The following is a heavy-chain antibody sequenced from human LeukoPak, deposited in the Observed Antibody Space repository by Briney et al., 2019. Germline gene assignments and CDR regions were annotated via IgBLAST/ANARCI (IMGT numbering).Heavy chain of an antibody. J-gene: IGHJ6*04. Sequence: SETLSLTCTVSGGSISSGGYYWSWIRQHPGKGLEWIGYIYYSGSTYYNPSLKSRVTISVATSKNQFSLKLSSVTAADTAVYYCARASGDYYYGMDVWGKGTTVTVSS. CDR2: IYYSGST. D-gene: IGHD4-17*01. CDR3: ARASGDYYYGMDV. V-gene: IGHV4-31*03. CDR1: GGSISSGGYY.